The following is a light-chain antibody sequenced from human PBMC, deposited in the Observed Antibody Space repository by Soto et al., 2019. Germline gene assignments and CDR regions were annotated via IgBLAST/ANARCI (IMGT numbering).Light chain of an antibody. J-gene: IGKJ1*01. V-gene: IGKV1-6*01. CDR3: LQDYNYPWT. Sequence: AIQMTQSPSSLSASVGDRVTITCRASQGIGNDLGWYQEKPGKAPNLLIYAASNLQSRVPSRFSGSGSGTDFTLTISSLQPEDFATYYCLQDYNYPWTFGQETKVEIK. CDR1: QGIGND. CDR2: AAS.